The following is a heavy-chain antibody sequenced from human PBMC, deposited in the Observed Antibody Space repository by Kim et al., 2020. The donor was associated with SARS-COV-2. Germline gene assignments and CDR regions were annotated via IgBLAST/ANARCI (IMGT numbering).Heavy chain of an antibody. CDR3: ARGLRGSNVDTAMVAEYYYGMDV. D-gene: IGHD5-18*01. V-gene: IGHV4-34*01. Sequence: SETLSLTCAVYGGSFSGYYWSWIRQPPGKGLEWIGEINHSGSTNYNPSLKSRVTISVDTSKNQFSLKLSSVTAADTAVYYCARGLRGSNVDTAMVAEYYYGMDVWGQGTTVTVSS. J-gene: IGHJ6*02. CDR2: INHSGST. CDR1: GGSFSGYY.